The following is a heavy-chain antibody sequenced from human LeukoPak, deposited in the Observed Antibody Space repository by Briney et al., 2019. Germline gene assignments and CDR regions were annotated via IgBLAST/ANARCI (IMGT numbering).Heavy chain of an antibody. CDR1: RYTLTELS. V-gene: IGHV1-24*01. CDR3: ARDPLAAAGTRWFDP. Sequence: ASVKVSCKVSRYTLTELSMHWVRQAPGKGLEWMGGFDPEDGETIYAQKFQGRVTMTEDTSTDTAYMELSSLRSEDTAVYYCARDPLAAAGTRWFDPWGQGTLVTVSS. J-gene: IGHJ5*02. D-gene: IGHD6-13*01. CDR2: FDPEDGET.